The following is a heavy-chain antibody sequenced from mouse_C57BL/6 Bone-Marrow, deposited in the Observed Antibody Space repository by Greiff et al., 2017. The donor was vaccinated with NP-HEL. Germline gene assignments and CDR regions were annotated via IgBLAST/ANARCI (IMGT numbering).Heavy chain of an antibody. V-gene: IGHV1-7*01. CDR1: GYTFTSYW. J-gene: IGHJ3*01. CDR3: ARGAAWFAY. CDR2: INPSSGYT. Sequence: QVHVKQSGAELAKPGASVKLSCKASGYTFTSYWMHWVKQRPGQGLEWIGYINPSSGYTKYNQKFKDKATLTADKSSTPASMQLSSLTYEDSAVYYCARGAAWFAYWGQGTLVTVSA.